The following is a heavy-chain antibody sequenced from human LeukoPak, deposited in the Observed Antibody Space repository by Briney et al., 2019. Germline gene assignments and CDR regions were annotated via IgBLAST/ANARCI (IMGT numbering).Heavy chain of an antibody. V-gene: IGHV1-18*01. CDR2: ISAYNGNT. CDR3: ARVLDGYIPFDY. CDR1: GYTFTSYG. D-gene: IGHD5-24*01. Sequence: ASVKVSCKASGYTFTSYGISWVRQAPGQGLEWMGRISAYNGNTNYAQKLQGRVTMTTDTSTSTAYMELRSLRSDDTAVYYCARVLDGYIPFDYWGQGTLVTVSS. J-gene: IGHJ4*02.